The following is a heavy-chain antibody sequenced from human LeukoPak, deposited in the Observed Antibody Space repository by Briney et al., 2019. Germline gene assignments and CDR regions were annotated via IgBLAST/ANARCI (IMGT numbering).Heavy chain of an antibody. CDR2: ISSSSSHI. Sequence: GGSLRLSCTASGFTFSSSSTNWVRQAPGKGLEWVSSISSSSSHIYYGDSVKGRFTISRDNAKNSLYLQMKSLRAEDTAVYYCAVYSSSPFDYWGQGTLVTVSS. V-gene: IGHV3-21*01. CDR3: AVYSSSPFDY. D-gene: IGHD6-6*01. J-gene: IGHJ4*02. CDR1: GFTFSSSS.